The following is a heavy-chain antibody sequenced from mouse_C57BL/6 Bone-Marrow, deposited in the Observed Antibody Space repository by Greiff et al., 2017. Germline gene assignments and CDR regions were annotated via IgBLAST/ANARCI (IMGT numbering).Heavy chain of an antibody. V-gene: IGHV5-12*01. Sequence: EVKLMESGGGLVQPGGSLKLSCAASGFTFSDYYMYWVRQTPEKRLEWVAYISNGGGSTYYPETVKGRVTISRDNAKNTLYMQMSRLKSEDTAMYYCARHSWDEGFAYWGQGTLVTVSA. CDR2: ISNGGGST. CDR3: ARHSWDEGFAY. J-gene: IGHJ3*01. D-gene: IGHD4-1*01. CDR1: GFTFSDYY.